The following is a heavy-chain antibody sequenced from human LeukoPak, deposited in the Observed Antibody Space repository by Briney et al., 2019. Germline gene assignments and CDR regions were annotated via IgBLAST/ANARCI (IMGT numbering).Heavy chain of an antibody. CDR2: INPNSGST. J-gene: IGHJ4*02. Sequence: ASVKVSCKASGYTFTGYYMHWVRQAPGQGLEWMGWINPNSGSTNYAQKFQGRVTMTRDTSISTAYMELSRLRSDDTAVYYCARGSIAVAGIRVPQSFDYWGQGTLVTVSP. D-gene: IGHD6-19*01. CDR1: GYTFTGYY. V-gene: IGHV1-2*02. CDR3: ARGSIAVAGIRVPQSFDY.